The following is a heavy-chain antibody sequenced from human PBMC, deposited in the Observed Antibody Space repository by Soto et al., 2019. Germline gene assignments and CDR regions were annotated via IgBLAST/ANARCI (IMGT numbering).Heavy chain of an antibody. D-gene: IGHD3-22*01. V-gene: IGHV3-30*03. J-gene: IGHJ3*01. CDR2: ISYDESTT. Sequence: PGGSXRLSWSASVCIFMIYCIHLFRQAPGKGLEWVAVISYDESTTFYADSVKGRFTISRYNSKNTLFLQMNSLRPEDTAVYYCSRAMIGRYDQDDFDVWGQGTMVNV. CDR3: SRAMIGRYDQDDFDV. CDR1: VCIFMIYC.